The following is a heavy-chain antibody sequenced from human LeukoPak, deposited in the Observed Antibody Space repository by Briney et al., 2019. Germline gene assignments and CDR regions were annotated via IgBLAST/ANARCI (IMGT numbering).Heavy chain of an antibody. Sequence: SETLSLTCTVSGGSISSGSYYWSWIRQPAGKGLEWIGRIYTSGSTNYNPSLKSRVTISVDTSKNQFSLKLSSVTAADTAVYYCARAVAGPNWFDPWGQGTLVTVSS. V-gene: IGHV4-61*02. CDR2: IYTSGST. J-gene: IGHJ5*02. D-gene: IGHD6-19*01. CDR1: GGSISSGSYY. CDR3: ARAVAGPNWFDP.